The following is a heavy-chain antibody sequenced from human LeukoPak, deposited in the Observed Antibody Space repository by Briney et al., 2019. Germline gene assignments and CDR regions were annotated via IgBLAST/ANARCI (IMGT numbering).Heavy chain of an antibody. CDR1: GYTFTSYG. V-gene: IGHV1-18*04. D-gene: IGHD6-13*01. J-gene: IGHJ4*02. CDR3: ARSRRYSSSWYYFDY. Sequence: ASVKVSCKASGYTFTSYGISWVRQAPGRGLEWMGWISAYNGNTNYAQKLQDRVTMTTDTSTSTAYMELRSLRSDDTAVYYCARSRRYSSSWYYFDYWGQGTLVTVSS. CDR2: ISAYNGNT.